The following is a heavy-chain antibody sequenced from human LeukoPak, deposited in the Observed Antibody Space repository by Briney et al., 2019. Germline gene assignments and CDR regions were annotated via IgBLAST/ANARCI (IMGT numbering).Heavy chain of an antibody. V-gene: IGHV1-2*02. CDR2: INPNSCGT. CDR3: ARERREFFDY. D-gene: IGHD3-10*01. CDR1: GYTFTGYY. J-gene: IGHJ4*02. Sequence: GASVKVCCKASGYTFTGYYMHWVRQAPGQGLEWMGWINPNSCGTNYAQKFQGRVTMTRDTSISTAYMELSRLRSDDTAVYYCARERREFFDYWGQGTLVTVSS.